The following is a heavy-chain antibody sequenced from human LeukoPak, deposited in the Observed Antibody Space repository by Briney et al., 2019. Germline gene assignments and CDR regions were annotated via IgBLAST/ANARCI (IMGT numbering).Heavy chain of an antibody. J-gene: IGHJ5*01. CDR2: INTNTGNP. V-gene: IGHV7-4-1*02. CDR3: ARAGGCCTGGSCYCVDS. Sequence: ASVKVSCKASGYTFTSYAMNWVRQAPGQGLEWMGWINTNTGNPTYAQGFTGRFVFSLDTSVSTAYLEINSLKTEDTAVYYCARAGGCCTGGSCYCVDSWGQGTLVTVSS. CDR1: GYTFTSYA. D-gene: IGHD2-15*01.